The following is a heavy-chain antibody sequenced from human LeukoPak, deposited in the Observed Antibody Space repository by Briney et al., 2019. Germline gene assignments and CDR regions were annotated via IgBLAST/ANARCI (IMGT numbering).Heavy chain of an antibody. D-gene: IGHD2-15*01. CDR3: ARGFGVVAATRYYYGMDV. CDR2: INPNSGAT. V-gene: IGHV1-2*02. Sequence: GASVKVSCKASGYTLIGYYIHWVRQAPGQGLEWMGWINPNSGATSYAQKFQGRVTMTRDTSTSTVYMELSSLRSGDTAVYYCARGFGVVAATRYYYGMDVWGQGTTVTVSS. J-gene: IGHJ6*02. CDR1: GYTLIGYY.